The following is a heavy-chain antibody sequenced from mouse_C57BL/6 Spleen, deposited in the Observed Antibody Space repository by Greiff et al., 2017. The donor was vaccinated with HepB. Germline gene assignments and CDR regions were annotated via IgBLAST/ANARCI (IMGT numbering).Heavy chain of an antibody. V-gene: IGHV1-80*01. D-gene: IGHD6-1*01. CDR3: ARYPPTEGSDY. CDR2: IYPGDGDT. CDR1: GYAFSSYW. J-gene: IGHJ2*01. Sequence: QVQLQQSGAELVQPGASVKISCKASGYAFSSYWMNWVQQRPGKGLEWIGQIYPGDGDTNYNGKFKGKATLTADKSSSTAYMQLSSLTSEDSAVYFCARYPPTEGSDYWGQGTTLTVSS.